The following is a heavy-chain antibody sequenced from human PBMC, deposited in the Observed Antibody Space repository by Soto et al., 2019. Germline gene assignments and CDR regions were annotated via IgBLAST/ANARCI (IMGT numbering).Heavy chain of an antibody. J-gene: IGHJ3*02. V-gene: IGHV1-69*01. CDR3: ATYYDGSGSYSTGDAFAI. Sequence: QVQLVQSGAEVKKPGSSVKVSCKASGGTFSSYAISWVRQAPGQGLEWMGGIIPIFGTANYAQKFQGRVTITAYESTSTAYMELSSLRSEDTAVYYCATYYDGSGSYSTGDAFAIWGQGTMVTVSA. CDR2: IIPIFGTA. CDR1: GGTFSSYA. D-gene: IGHD3-10*01.